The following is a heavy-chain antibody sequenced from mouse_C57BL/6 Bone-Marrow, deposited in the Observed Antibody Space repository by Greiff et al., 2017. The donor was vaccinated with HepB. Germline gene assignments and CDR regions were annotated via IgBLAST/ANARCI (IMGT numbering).Heavy chain of an antibody. CDR2: IYPGDGDT. CDR3: ARGGKTGTFAY. Sequence: QVQLQQSGPELVKPGASVKISCKASGYAFSSSWMNWVKQRPGKGLEWIGRIYPGDGDTNYNGKFKGKATLTADKSSSTAYMQLSSLTSEDSAVYFCARGGKTGTFAYWGQGTLVTVSA. V-gene: IGHV1-82*01. D-gene: IGHD4-1*01. J-gene: IGHJ3*01. CDR1: GYAFSSSW.